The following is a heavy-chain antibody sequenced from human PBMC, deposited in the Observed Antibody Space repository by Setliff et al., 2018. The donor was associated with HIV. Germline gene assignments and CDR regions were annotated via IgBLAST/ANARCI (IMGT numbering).Heavy chain of an antibody. CDR2: IYKNGST. V-gene: IGHV4-31*10. J-gene: IGHJ4*02. CDR3: AIGRFDRDFTDSLFAT. Sequence: SETLSLTCTVSGGSISTSDDYWGWIRQPPGKGLEWSGCIYKNGSTLHNPSLESRLIMSVDPSENQFSLKSRTMTAADTAVYYCAIGRFDRDFTDSLFATGGQGALVTVSS. CDR1: GGSISTSDDY. D-gene: IGHD2-21*02.